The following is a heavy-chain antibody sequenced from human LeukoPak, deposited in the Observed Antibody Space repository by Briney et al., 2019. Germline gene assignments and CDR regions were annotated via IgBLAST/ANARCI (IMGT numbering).Heavy chain of an antibody. Sequence: GGSLRLSCAASGFTFSSYGMHWVRQAPGKGLEWVAVISCDGSNKYYADSVKGRFTISRDNSKNTQYLQMNSLRAEDTAVYYSAKEIEQQLVAYYDGMDGGGQGTTVTVSS. CDR2: ISCDGSNK. CDR1: GFTFSSYG. V-gene: IGHV3-30*18. CDR3: AKEIEQQLVAYYDGMDG. D-gene: IGHD6-13*01. J-gene: IGHJ6*02.